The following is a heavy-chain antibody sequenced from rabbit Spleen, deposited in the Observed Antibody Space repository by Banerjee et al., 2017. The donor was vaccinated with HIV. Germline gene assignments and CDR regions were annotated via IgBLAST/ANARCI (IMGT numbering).Heavy chain of an antibody. CDR1: GFDLSNYYY. D-gene: IGHD6-1*01. CDR2: IYTGNSAIT. CDR3: ARRSDTADYGL. J-gene: IGHJ3*01. Sequence: QTLEESGGDLVKPGASLTLTCTASGFDLSNYYYIYWVRQAPGKGLEWIGCIYTGNSAITRYASWAKGRFTISKTSSTTVTLQMTSLTAADTATYFCARRSDTADYGLWGQGTLVTVS. V-gene: IGHV1S40*01.